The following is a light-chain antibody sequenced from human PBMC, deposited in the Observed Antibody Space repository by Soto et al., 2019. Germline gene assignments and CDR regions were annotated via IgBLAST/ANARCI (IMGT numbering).Light chain of an antibody. Sequence: EIVLTQSPGTLSLSPGERATLSCRASQSVSSSYLAWYQQKPGQAPRFLIYGASSRATGIPARFSGSGSGTDFTLTISRLEPEDFAVYYCQQYRTFGQGTKVEIK. V-gene: IGKV3-20*01. CDR3: QQYRT. J-gene: IGKJ1*01. CDR1: QSVSSSY. CDR2: GAS.